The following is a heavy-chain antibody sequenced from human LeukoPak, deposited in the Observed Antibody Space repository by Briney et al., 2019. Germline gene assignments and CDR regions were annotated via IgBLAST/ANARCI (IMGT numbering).Heavy chain of an antibody. CDR1: GFTFSSDW. Sequence: GGSLRLSCAASGFTFSSDWMHWVRQGPGKGLVWVSRINSDGSSTGYADSVKGRFTISRDNAKNTLYLQMNSLRVEDTAVYYCARESGYTSGWYVGYFDYWGQGTQVTVSS. J-gene: IGHJ4*02. V-gene: IGHV3-74*01. CDR2: INSDGSST. D-gene: IGHD6-19*01. CDR3: ARESGYTSGWYVGYFDY.